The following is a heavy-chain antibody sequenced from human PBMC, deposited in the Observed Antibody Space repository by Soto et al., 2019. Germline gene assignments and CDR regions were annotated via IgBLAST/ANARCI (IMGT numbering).Heavy chain of an antibody. CDR1: GFTFSSYA. V-gene: IGHV3-23*01. CDR3: AKDPEYYYDSSGYQYWYFDL. J-gene: IGHJ2*01. Sequence: EVQLLESGGGLVQPGGSLRLSCAASGFTFSSYAMSWVRQAPGKGPEWVSAISGSGGSTYYADSVKGRFTISRDNSKNTLYLQMNSLRAEDTAVYYCAKDPEYYYDSSGYQYWYFDLWGRGTLVTVSS. D-gene: IGHD3-22*01. CDR2: ISGSGGST.